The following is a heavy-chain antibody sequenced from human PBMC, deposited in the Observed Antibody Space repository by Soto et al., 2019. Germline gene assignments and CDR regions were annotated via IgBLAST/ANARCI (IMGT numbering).Heavy chain of an antibody. Sequence: GGSLRLSCTASGFTFGDYAMSWVRQAPGKGLEWVGFIRSKAYGGTTEYAASVKGRFTISRDDSKSIAYLQMNSLKTEDTAVYYCTRTKKGYSGYGTSYYYGMDVWGQGTTVTVSS. D-gene: IGHD5-12*01. V-gene: IGHV3-49*04. J-gene: IGHJ6*02. CDR3: TRTKKGYSGYGTSYYYGMDV. CDR1: GFTFGDYA. CDR2: IRSKAYGGTT.